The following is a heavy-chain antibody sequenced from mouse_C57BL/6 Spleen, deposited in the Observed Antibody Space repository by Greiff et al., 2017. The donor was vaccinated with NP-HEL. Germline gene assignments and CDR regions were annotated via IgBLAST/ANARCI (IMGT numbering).Heavy chain of an antibody. D-gene: IGHD1-1*01. CDR3: ARDYYGSSSIWFAY. J-gene: IGHJ3*01. CDR1: GFTFSSYA. CDR2: ISDGGSYT. Sequence: DVHLVESGGGLVKPGGSLKLSCAASGFTFSSYAMSWVRQTPVKRLEWVATISDGGSYTYYPDNVMGRFTISRDNAKNNLYLQMIHLKSEDTAMYYCARDYYGSSSIWFAYWGQGTLVTVSA. V-gene: IGHV5-4*01.